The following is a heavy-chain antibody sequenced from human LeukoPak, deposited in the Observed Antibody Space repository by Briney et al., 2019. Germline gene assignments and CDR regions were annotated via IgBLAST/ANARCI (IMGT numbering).Heavy chain of an antibody. Sequence: GGSLRLSCAASGFTFSNYAMNWVRQTPGRGLEWVSAISGSGGSTYYADSVKGRFTISRDNSKNTLYLQMNSLRTEDTAVYYCAKDLAGSGSYSFDYWGQGTLVTVSS. J-gene: IGHJ4*02. V-gene: IGHV3-23*01. D-gene: IGHD1-26*01. CDR2: ISGSGGST. CDR3: AKDLAGSGSYSFDY. CDR1: GFTFSNYA.